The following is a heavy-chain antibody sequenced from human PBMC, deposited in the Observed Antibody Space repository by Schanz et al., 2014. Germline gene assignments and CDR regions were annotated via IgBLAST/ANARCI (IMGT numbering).Heavy chain of an antibody. J-gene: IGHJ4*02. V-gene: IGHV3-7*01. D-gene: IGHD1-1*01. Sequence: EVQLVESGGGLVQPGGSLRLSCAASGFTFSSYWMHWVRQVPGKGLEWVANIKKDGSEKYYVDSVKGRFTISRDNAKNSLYLEMNSLRAEDTALYYCARDRRNADLDYWGQGTLVTVSS. CDR3: ARDRRNADLDY. CDR2: IKKDGSEK. CDR1: GFTFSSYW.